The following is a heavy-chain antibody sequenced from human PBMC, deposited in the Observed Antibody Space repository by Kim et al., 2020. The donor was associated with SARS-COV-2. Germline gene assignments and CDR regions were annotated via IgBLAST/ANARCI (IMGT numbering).Heavy chain of an antibody. Sequence: GGSLRLSCAVSGFNFNDYAMHWVRQTPGKGLEWVAGITWNSGTIAYADSVKGRFIISRDNAGDSLYLQMNSLRPEDTAFYYCTKARGAYSDYVYYYYGMDIWGRGTTVTVSS. CDR3: TKARGAYSDYVYYYYGMDI. V-gene: IGHV3-9*01. CDR2: ITWNSGTI. J-gene: IGHJ6*02. CDR1: GFNFNDYA. D-gene: IGHD4-17*01.